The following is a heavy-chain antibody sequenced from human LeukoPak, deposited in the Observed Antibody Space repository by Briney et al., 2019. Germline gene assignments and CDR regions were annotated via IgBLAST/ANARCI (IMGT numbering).Heavy chain of an antibody. CDR2: IYYSGST. J-gene: IGHJ4*02. Sequence: PSETLSLTCTVSGGSISSSSYYWGWIRQPPGKGLEWIGSIYYSGSTYYNPSLKSRVTISVDTSKNQSSLKLSSVTAADTAVYYCASLWAYFDYWGQGTLVTVSS. CDR1: GGSISSSSYY. V-gene: IGHV4-39*01. D-gene: IGHD7-27*01. CDR3: ASLWAYFDY.